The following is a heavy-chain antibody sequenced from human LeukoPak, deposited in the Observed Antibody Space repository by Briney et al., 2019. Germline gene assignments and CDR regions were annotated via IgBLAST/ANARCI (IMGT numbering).Heavy chain of an antibody. J-gene: IGHJ4*02. CDR3: ARGTTQIAAAGTSEYYFDY. V-gene: IGHV3-30*04. CDR2: ISYDGSNK. D-gene: IGHD6-13*01. Sequence: GGSLRLSCAASGFTFSSYAMHWVRQAPGKGLEGVAVISYDGSNKYYADSVKGRFTISRDNSKNTLYLQMNSLRAEGTAVYYCARGTTQIAAAGTSEYYFDYWGQGTLVTVSS. CDR1: GFTFSSYA.